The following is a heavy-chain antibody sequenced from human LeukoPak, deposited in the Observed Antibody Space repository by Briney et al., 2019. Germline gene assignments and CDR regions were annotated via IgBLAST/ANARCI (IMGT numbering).Heavy chain of an antibody. CDR3: AKNFRSAGIQLWLHHGAFDI. J-gene: IGHJ3*02. Sequence: PGGSLRLSCAASGFTFSSYEMNWVRQAPGKGLEWVSYISSSGSTTYYADSVKGRFTISRDNSKNTLYLQMNSLRAEDTAVYYCAKNFRSAGIQLWLHHGAFDIWGQGTMVTVSS. V-gene: IGHV3-48*03. CDR1: GFTFSSYE. D-gene: IGHD5-18*01. CDR2: ISSSGSTT.